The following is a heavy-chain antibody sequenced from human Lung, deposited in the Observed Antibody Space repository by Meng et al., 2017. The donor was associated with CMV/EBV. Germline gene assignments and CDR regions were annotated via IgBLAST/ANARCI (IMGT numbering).Heavy chain of an antibody. CDR3: ARGRVMSTGTSLYFDL. J-gene: IGHJ4*01. D-gene: IGHD1-1*01. CDR2: AEHAGDT. CDR1: DESFSEYL. V-gene: IGHV4-34*01. Sequence: SETXSLTCAVDDESFSEYLWNWIRQTPGKGLEWIGEAEHAGDTNYNPSLKSRVGMTLYTSLRHFSLHLRSVTAADTATYYCARGRVMSTGTSLYFDLWGPGTLVTVSS.